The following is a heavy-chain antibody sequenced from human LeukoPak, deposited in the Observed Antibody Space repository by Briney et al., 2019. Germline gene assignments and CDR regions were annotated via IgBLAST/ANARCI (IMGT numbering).Heavy chain of an antibody. D-gene: IGHD4-23*01. CDR3: ARGPPGGHDY. J-gene: IGHJ4*02. Sequence: PSETLSLTCAASGGSFSGYYRRWIRQPPGQGLEWIGEINHNGSTKYNPSLKSRVTVSVDTSKNQFSLKVSAVTAADTAVYYCARGPPGGHDYWGQGTLVTVSS. CDR2: INHNGST. CDR1: GGSFSGYY. V-gene: IGHV4-34*01.